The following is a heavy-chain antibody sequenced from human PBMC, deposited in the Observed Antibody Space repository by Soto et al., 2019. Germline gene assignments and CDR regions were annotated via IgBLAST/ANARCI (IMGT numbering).Heavy chain of an antibody. CDR2: IYHGGTT. J-gene: IGHJ4*02. D-gene: IGHD3-16*01. CDR3: ARGTQHLFGAGSALDY. CDR1: GHSDTTKDFF. V-gene: IGHV4-30-4*08. Sequence: PSETLSLTCTVSGHSDTTKDFFCSWLRQAPGRGLEWIAYIYHGGTTHYNPAFRSRVTMSVDTAKTQFSLNLASVTAADTAVYYCARGTQHLFGAGSALDYWGQGTPVTVSS.